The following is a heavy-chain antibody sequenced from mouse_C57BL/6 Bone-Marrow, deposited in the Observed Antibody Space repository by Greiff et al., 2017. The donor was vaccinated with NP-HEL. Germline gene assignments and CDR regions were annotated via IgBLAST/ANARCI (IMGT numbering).Heavy chain of an antibody. V-gene: IGHV14-3*01. CDR1: GFNIKNTY. CDR3: ARNYGSSPYAMDY. J-gene: IGHJ4*01. CDR2: IDPANGNT. Sequence: EVKLVESVAELVRPGASVKLSCTASGFNIKNTYMHWVKQRPEQGLEWIGRIDPANGNTKYAPKFQGKATITADTSSNTAYLQLSSLTSEDTAIYYCARNYGSSPYAMDYWGQGTSVTVSS. D-gene: IGHD1-1*01.